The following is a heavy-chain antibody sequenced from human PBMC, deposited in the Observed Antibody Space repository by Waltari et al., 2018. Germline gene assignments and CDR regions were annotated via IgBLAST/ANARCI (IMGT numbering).Heavy chain of an antibody. J-gene: IGHJ6*03. CDR1: GYTFTGYY. D-gene: IGHD6-13*01. CDR2: INPNSGVT. CDR3: ARNLRGIAAAGSAAGYYYYMDV. V-gene: IGHV1-2*02. Sequence: QVQLVQSGAEVKKPGASVKVSCKASGYTFTGYYMHWVRQAPGQGLEWMGWINPNSGVTNYAKKFQGRVTMTRDTSISTAYMELSRLRSDDTAVYYWARNLRGIAAAGSAAGYYYYMDVWGKGTTVTVSS.